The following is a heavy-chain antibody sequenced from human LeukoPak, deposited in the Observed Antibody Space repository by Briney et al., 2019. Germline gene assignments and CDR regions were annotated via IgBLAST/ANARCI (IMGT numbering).Heavy chain of an antibody. CDR2: ISAYNGNT. Sequence: ASVKVSCKASGYTLTSYGISWVRQAPGQGLEWMGWISAYNGNTNYAQKLQGRVTMTTDTSTSTAYMELRSLRSDDTAVYYCARIKTIFGVDKNWFDPWGQGTLVTVSS. CDR3: ARIKTIFGVDKNWFDP. V-gene: IGHV1-18*01. J-gene: IGHJ5*02. D-gene: IGHD3-3*01. CDR1: GYTLTSYG.